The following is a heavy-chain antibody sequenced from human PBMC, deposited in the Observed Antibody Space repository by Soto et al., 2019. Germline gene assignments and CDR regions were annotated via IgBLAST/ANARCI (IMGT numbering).Heavy chain of an antibody. CDR2: ISYDGSNK. D-gene: IGHD5-12*01. Sequence: GGSLRLSCAASGFPFSIYGMHLVRQSPGKGLEWVAFISYDGSNKYYADSVKGRFTISRDNSKNTLYLQMNSLRAEDTAVYYCAKDPVQYSGYQDRFDDYGMDVSGQGTTVTVSS. CDR1: GFPFSIYG. J-gene: IGHJ6*02. V-gene: IGHV3-30*18. CDR3: AKDPVQYSGYQDRFDDYGMDV.